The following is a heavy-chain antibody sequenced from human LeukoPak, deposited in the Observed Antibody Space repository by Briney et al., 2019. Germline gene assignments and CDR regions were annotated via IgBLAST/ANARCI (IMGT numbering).Heavy chain of an antibody. V-gene: IGHV3-23*01. Sequence: PGGSLRLSCAASGFSFSSYAMHWVRQAPGKGLEWVSAISGSGGSTYYADSVKGRFTISRDNSKNTLYLQMNSLRAEDTAVYYCAKGYDFWSGYYLVPYYFDYWGQGTLVTVSS. CDR1: GFSFSSYA. J-gene: IGHJ4*02. D-gene: IGHD3-3*01. CDR2: ISGSGGST. CDR3: AKGYDFWSGYYLVPYYFDY.